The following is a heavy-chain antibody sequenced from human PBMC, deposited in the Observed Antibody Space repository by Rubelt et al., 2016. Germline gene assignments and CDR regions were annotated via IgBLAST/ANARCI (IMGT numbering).Heavy chain of an antibody. J-gene: IGHJ6*02. V-gene: IGHV4-59*12. CDR1: GGSISRYY. CDR2: IFYSGST. CDR3: ARGIVGATRSSYYGMDV. Sequence: QVQLQESGPGLVKPSETLSLTCAVSGGSISRYYWSWIRQSPGKGLEWIGYIFYSGSTNYNPSLKSRVTISVDTSKNQFSRKLGSVTAADTAVYYCARGIVGATRSSYYGMDVWGQGTTVTVSS. D-gene: IGHD1-26*01.